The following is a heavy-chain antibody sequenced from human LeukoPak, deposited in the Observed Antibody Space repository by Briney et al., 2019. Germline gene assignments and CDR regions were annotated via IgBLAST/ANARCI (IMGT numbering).Heavy chain of an antibody. J-gene: IGHJ4*02. CDR3: TRDLRVDTTMIFFDY. CDR2: ISGYNGDT. V-gene: IGHV1-18*01. D-gene: IGHD5-18*01. CDR1: GYTFTDFG. Sequence: ASVKVSCKASGYTFTDFGISWVRQAPGQGLEWMGWISGYNGDTNYAQKLQGRVTMTTDTSTSTAYMEVRSLRSDDTAVYYCTRDLRVDTTMIFFDYWGQGSLVTVSS.